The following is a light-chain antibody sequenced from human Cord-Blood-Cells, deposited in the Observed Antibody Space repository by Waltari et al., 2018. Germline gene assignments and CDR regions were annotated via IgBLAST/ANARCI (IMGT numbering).Light chain of an antibody. J-gene: IGLJ3*02. V-gene: IGLV2-11*01. CDR1: SSDVGGYNY. CDR3: CSYAGSHWV. CDR2: DVS. Sequence: QSALTQPRSVSGSPGQSVTISCTGTSSDVGGYNYVSWYQQHPGKAPKLMIYDVSKRPSGVPDRFSGSNSGNAAALTISGLQAEDEADYYCCSYAGSHWVFGGGTKLTVL.